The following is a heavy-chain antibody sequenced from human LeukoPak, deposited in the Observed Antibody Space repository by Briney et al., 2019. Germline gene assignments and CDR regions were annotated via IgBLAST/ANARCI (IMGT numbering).Heavy chain of an antibody. V-gene: IGHV1-2*02. J-gene: IGHJ5*02. CDR3: ARDPTQSIAATWFDP. CDR2: INPNSGGT. Sequence: ASVKVSCKASGYTFTGYYMHWVRQAPGQGLEWMGWINPNSGGTNYAQKFQGRVTMTRDTSISTAYMELSRLGSDDTAVYYCARDPTQSIAATWFDPWGQGTLVTVSS. D-gene: IGHD6-6*01. CDR1: GYTFTGYY.